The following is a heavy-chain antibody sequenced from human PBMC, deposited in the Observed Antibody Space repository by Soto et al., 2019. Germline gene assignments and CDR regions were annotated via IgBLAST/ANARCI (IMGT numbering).Heavy chain of an antibody. J-gene: IGHJ6*02. CDR1: GGSISSYY. CDR2: IYYSGST. D-gene: IGHD1-26*01. V-gene: IGHV4-59*01. CDR3: ARGWDQSPYGMDV. Sequence: SETLSLTCTVSGGSISSYYWSWIRQPPGKGLEWIGYIYYSGSTNYNPSLKSRVTISVDTSKNQFSLKLSSVTAADTAVYYCARGWDQSPYGMDVWGQGTTVTVSS.